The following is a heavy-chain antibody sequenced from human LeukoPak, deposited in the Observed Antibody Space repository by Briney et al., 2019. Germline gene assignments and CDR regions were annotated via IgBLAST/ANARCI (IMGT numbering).Heavy chain of an antibody. CDR2: ISYDGSNK. CDR3: AKEILGGVTYFDY. D-gene: IGHD4-23*01. Sequence: EGSLRLSCAASGFTFSSYGMHWVRQAPGKGLEWVAVISYDGSNKYYADSVKGRFTISRDNSKNTLYLQMNSLRAEDTAVYYCAKEILGGVTYFDYWGQGTLVTVSS. CDR1: GFTFSSYG. J-gene: IGHJ4*02. V-gene: IGHV3-30*18.